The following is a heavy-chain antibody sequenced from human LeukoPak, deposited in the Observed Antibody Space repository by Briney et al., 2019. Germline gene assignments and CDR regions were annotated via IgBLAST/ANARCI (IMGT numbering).Heavy chain of an antibody. CDR1: GYTFTDYC. D-gene: IGHD2-15*01. Sequence: ASVKVSCKASGYTFTDYCIHWVRQAPGQGLEWVGWINPNSGGTNYAQKFQGRVTMTRDTSISTAYMELSRLRPDDTAVYYCSRPRDEGGLYWNFDLWGRGTLVTVSS. V-gene: IGHV1-2*02. CDR3: SRPRDEGGLYWNFDL. J-gene: IGHJ2*01. CDR2: INPNSGGT.